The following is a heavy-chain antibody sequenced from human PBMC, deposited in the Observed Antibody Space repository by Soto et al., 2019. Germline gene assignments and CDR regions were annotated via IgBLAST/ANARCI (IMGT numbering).Heavy chain of an antibody. V-gene: IGHV3-33*01. D-gene: IGHD1-26*01. J-gene: IGHJ4*02. Sequence: GGSLRLSCEASGFDISTYGLHWVRQAPGKGLEWLASIWYDGSNQHYAASVKGRFTISRDNSRNTLYLQMNNLRADDTAVYFCARAVSSATYYDCIGYWGRGTLVTVSS. CDR3: ARAVSSATYYDCIGY. CDR2: IWYDGSNQ. CDR1: GFDISTYG.